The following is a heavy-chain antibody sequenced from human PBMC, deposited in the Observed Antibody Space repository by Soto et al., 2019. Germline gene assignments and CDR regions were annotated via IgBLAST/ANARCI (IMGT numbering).Heavy chain of an antibody. D-gene: IGHD6-19*01. CDR2: IYYSGST. CDR1: GGSISSYY. CDR3: ARVGQWLGEVLDY. V-gene: IGHV4-59*01. Sequence: PSETLSLTCTVSGGSISSYYWSWIRQPPGKGLEWIGYIYYSGSTNYNPSLKSRVTISVDTSKNQFSLKLSSVTAADTAVYYCARVGQWLGEVLDYWGQGTLVT. J-gene: IGHJ4*02.